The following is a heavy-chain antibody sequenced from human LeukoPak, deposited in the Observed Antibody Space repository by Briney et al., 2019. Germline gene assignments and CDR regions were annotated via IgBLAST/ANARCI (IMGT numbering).Heavy chain of an antibody. CDR2: INHSGST. Sequence: KPSETLSLTCAVYGGSFSGYYWSWIRQPPGKGLEWIGEINHSGSTNYNPSLKSRVTISVDTSKNQFSLKLSSVTAADTAVYYCARGPTYYDFWSGYYDAFDIWGQGTMVTVSS. J-gene: IGHJ3*02. V-gene: IGHV4-34*01. CDR3: ARGPTYYDFWSGYYDAFDI. CDR1: GGSFSGYY. D-gene: IGHD3-3*01.